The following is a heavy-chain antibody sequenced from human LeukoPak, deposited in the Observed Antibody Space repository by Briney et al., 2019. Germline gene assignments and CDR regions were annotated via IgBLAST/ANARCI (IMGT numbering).Heavy chain of an antibody. J-gene: IGHJ4*02. CDR3: ARNRGDPSYFDY. D-gene: IGHD4-17*01. CDR1: GFTFNGYS. Sequence: SGGSLRLSCTASGFTFNGYSMNWVRQAPGKGLEWVSSISTSSSYIYYADSVKGRFTISRNNPKNSLYLQMNSLRAEDTAVYYCARNRGDPSYFDYWGQGTLVTVSS. CDR2: ISTSSSYI. V-gene: IGHV3-21*01.